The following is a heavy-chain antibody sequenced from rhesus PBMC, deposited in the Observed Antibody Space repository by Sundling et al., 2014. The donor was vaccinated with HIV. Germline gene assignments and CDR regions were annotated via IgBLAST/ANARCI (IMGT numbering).Heavy chain of an antibody. CDR1: GASISGAYA. J-gene: IGHJ5-1*01. D-gene: IGHD4-23*01. CDR3: ADGSNYVWGV. V-gene: IGHV4-127*01. Sequence: QVQVQESGPGLVKPSETLSLTCTVSGASISGAYAWTWIRQSPGKGLEWIGEINGNSGSTNYNPSLKSRVTISTDTSKNHFSLKLSSVTAADTAVYYCADGSNYVWGVWGPGVLVTVSS. CDR2: INGNSGST.